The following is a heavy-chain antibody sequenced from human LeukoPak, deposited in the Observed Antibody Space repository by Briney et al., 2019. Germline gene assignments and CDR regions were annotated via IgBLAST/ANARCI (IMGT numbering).Heavy chain of an antibody. J-gene: IGHJ5*02. V-gene: IGHV4-61*01. Sequence: SETLSLTCTVSGGSISSSSYYWSWIRQPPGKGLEWIGYIYYSGSTNYNPSLKSRVTISVDTSKNQFSLKLSSVTAADTAVYYCARGRGEYSRYNWFDPWGQGTLVTVSS. CDR2: IYYSGST. CDR3: ARGRGEYSRYNWFDP. D-gene: IGHD6-6*01. CDR1: GGSISSSSYY.